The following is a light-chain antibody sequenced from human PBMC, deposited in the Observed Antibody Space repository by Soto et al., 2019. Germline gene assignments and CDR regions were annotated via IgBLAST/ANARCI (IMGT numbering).Light chain of an antibody. CDR3: QQLDSFPLT. V-gene: IGKV1-12*01. CDR2: AAS. J-gene: IGKJ5*01. CDR1: QGISRW. Sequence: DIQMTQSPSSVSASVGDRVTITCRASQGISRWLAWYQKKPGRAPKLLIYAASSLQSGVPVRFSGSGSGTDFTLSISSLEPEDVATYYCQQLDSFPLTFGQGTRLEMK.